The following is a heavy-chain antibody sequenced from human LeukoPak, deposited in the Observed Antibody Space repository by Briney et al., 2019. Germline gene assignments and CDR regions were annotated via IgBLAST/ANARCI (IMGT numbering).Heavy chain of an antibody. CDR2: IYTSGST. J-gene: IGHJ6*03. D-gene: IGHD3-3*01. Sequence: SEPLSLTCTVSGGSISSYYWSWIRPPPGKGLEWIGYIYTSGSTNYNPSLKSRVTISVDTSKNQFSLKLSSVTAADTAVYYCAKLRFLAARDYYYMDVWGKGTTVTVSS. V-gene: IGHV4-4*09. CDR1: GGSISSYY. CDR3: AKLRFLAARDYYYMDV.